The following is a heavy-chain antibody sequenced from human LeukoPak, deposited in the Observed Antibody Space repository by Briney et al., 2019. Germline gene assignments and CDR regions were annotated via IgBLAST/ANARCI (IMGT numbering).Heavy chain of an antibody. Sequence: PSETLSLTCTVSGGSISSYYWSWIRQPPGKGLEWIGYIYYSGSTNYNPSLKSRVTISVDTSKNQFSLKLSSVTAADTAVYYCARGAGTELFDPWGQGTLLTVSS. CDR3: ARGAGTELFDP. D-gene: IGHD1-1*01. J-gene: IGHJ5*02. CDR2: IYYSGST. V-gene: IGHV4-59*01. CDR1: GGSISSYY.